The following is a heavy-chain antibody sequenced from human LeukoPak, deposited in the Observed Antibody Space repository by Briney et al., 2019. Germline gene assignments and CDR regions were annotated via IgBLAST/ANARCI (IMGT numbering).Heavy chain of an antibody. D-gene: IGHD6-19*01. CDR1: GYTLTELS. CDR2: FDPEDGET. CDR3: ATVSGWFVASKNWFDP. V-gene: IGHV1-24*01. J-gene: IGHJ5*02. Sequence: GASVKVSCKVSGYTLTELSMHWVRQAPGKGLEWMGGFDPEDGETIYAQKFQGRVTMTEDTSTDTAYMELSSLRSEDTAVYYYATVSGWFVASKNWFDPWGQGTLVTVSS.